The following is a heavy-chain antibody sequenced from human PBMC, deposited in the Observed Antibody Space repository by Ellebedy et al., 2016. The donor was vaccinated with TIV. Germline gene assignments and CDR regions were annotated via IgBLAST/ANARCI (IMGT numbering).Heavy chain of an antibody. CDR2: MNPNSGNT. D-gene: IGHD2-2*01. CDR3: ARFYDNTSCDWFDP. J-gene: IGHJ5*02. Sequence: ASVKVSXXASGYTFTSYDINWVRQATGQGLEWMGWMNPNSGNTGYAQKFQGRVTMTRDTSISTAYMELSSLRSEDTAVYYCARFYDNTSCDWFDPWGQGTLVTVSS. CDR1: GYTFTSYD. V-gene: IGHV1-8*01.